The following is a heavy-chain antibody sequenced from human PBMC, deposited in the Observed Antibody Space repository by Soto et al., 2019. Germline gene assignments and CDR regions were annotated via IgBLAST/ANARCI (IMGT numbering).Heavy chain of an antibody. D-gene: IGHD6-13*01. CDR1: GDRVSSNSAA. CDR3: ARGIAAAGPIDNWFDP. CDR2: TYYRSKWYN. V-gene: IGHV6-1*01. Sequence: PSQTLSLTCAISGDRVSSNSAAWNWIRQSPSRGLEWLGRTYYRSKWYNDYAVSVKSRITINPDTSKNQFSLQLNSVTPEDTAVYYCARGIAAAGPIDNWFDPWGQGTLVTVSS. J-gene: IGHJ5*02.